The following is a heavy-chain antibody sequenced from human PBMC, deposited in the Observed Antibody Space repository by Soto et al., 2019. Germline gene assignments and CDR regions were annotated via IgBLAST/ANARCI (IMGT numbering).Heavy chain of an antibody. CDR1: GYTFTSYG. J-gene: IGHJ4*02. D-gene: IGHD4-17*01. CDR2: ISGYNGDT. V-gene: IGHV1-18*01. Sequence: QVQLVQSGGEVKQPGASVKVSCKTSGYTFTSYGISWVRQTPGQGLEWMGWISGYNGDTKYVQKFQGRVTLTTDTSTNTAYMEVRSLRSDATAVYYCARDWVGDLAYWGQGTLVTGSS. CDR3: ARDWVGDLAY.